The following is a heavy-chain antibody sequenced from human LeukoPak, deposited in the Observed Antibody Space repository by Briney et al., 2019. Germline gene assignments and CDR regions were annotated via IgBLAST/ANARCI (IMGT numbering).Heavy chain of an antibody. J-gene: IGHJ4*02. D-gene: IGHD3-22*01. CDR1: GFTFSSYG. CDR3: AKDLESGYIDY. Sequence: PGGSLRLSCAASGFTFSSYGMLWVRQAPGKGLEWVAVISYDGSNKYYADSVKGRFTISRDNSKNTLYLQMNSLRAEDTAVYYCAKDLESGYIDYWGQGTLVTVSS. V-gene: IGHV3-30*18. CDR2: ISYDGSNK.